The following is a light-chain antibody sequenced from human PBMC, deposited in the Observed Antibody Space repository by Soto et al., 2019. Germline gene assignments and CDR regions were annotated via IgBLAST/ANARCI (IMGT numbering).Light chain of an antibody. CDR3: QKYDNLMYT. J-gene: IGKJ2*01. V-gene: IGKV1-5*03. Sequence: DIQLTQSPSTLSASVGDRVTITCRASQIFSRWLAWYQQKPGRAPRLLIYRTSTLESGVPSRFSGSGSGTEFTLTISSLQPDDFATYYRQKYDNLMYTFGQGTKVEI. CDR2: RTS. CDR1: QIFSRW.